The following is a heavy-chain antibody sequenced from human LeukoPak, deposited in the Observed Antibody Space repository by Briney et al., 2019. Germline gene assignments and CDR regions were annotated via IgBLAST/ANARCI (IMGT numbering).Heavy chain of an antibody. CDR3: ARGGYMGADHCFDP. CDR2: ISYDGSNE. V-gene: IGHV3-30*04. CDR1: GFTFSSYA. Sequence: PGRSLRLSCAASGFTFSSYALHWVRQGPGIGLEGGALISYDGSNEYYADSVKGRFTISRDTSKNTLYLQMNSLRVEDTAVYYCARGGYMGADHCFDPWGKDNLVPVSS. D-gene: IGHD5-12*01. J-gene: IGHJ5*02.